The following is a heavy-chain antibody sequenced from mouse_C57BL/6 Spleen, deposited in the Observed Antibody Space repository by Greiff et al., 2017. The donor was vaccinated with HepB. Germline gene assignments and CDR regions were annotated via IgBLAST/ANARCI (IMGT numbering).Heavy chain of an antibody. CDR2: IYPGDGDT. CDR3: ARGGDGYFLAMDY. J-gene: IGHJ4*01. D-gene: IGHD2-3*01. CDR1: GYAFSSSW. V-gene: IGHV1-82*01. Sequence: QVQLKESGPELVKPGASVKISCKASGYAFSSSWMNWVKQRPGKGLEWIGRIYPGDGDTNYNGKFKGKATLTADKSSSTAYMQLSSLTSEDSAVYFCARGGDGYFLAMDYWGQGTSVTVSS.